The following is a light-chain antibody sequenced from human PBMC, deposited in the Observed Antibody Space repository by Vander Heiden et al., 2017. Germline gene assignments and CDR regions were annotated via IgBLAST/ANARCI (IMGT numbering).Light chain of an antibody. J-gene: IGKJ4*01. CDR1: QSVLYSSNNKNY. V-gene: IGKV4-1*01. Sequence: DIVLTQSPDSLAVSLGDSATTNCKSSQSVLYSSNNKNYLAWYQQKPGQPPKLLIYWASTRESGVPDRFSGSGSGTDFTLTISSLQAEDVAVYYCQQYYSTPLTFGGGTKVEIK. CDR3: QQYYSTPLT. CDR2: WAS.